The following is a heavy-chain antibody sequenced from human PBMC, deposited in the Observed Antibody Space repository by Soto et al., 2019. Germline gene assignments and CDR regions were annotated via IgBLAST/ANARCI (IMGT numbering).Heavy chain of an antibody. CDR1: GGSISRSSYY. Sequence: SETLSLTCNVSGGSISRSSYYWGLIRPPPGKGLEWIGSMYYSGSTYYNPFLKSRVTISIDTPKNQLSLKLTSVTAADTAVYYCSRRAPEGFDPWGQGTLVTVSS. CDR2: MYYSGST. CDR3: SRRAPEGFDP. V-gene: IGHV4-39*01. J-gene: IGHJ5*02.